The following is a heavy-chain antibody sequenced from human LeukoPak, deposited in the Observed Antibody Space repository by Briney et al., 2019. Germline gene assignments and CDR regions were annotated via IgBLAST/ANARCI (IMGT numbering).Heavy chain of an antibody. CDR2: IYHSGST. J-gene: IGHJ4*02. CDR3: ARQLDGYSLFDY. V-gene: IGHV4-4*02. Sequence: SETLSLTCAVSGGSISSSNWWSWVRPPPGKGLEWIGEIYHSGSTNYNPSLKSRVTISVDKSKNQFSLKLSSVTAADTAVYYCARQLDGYSLFDYWGQGTLVTVSS. D-gene: IGHD5-24*01. CDR1: GGSISSSNW.